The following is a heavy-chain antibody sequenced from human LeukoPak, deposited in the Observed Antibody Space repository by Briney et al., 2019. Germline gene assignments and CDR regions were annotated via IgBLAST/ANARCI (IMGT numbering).Heavy chain of an antibody. D-gene: IGHD6-19*01. J-gene: IGHJ6*03. CDR2: INHSGST. CDR1: GGSFSGYY. Sequence: PSETLSLTCAVYGGSFSGYYWSWIRQPPGKGLEWIWEINHSGSTNYNAALKRRGSISLNNRKNQFSLKLSSVTAAATAVYYCARYVGSAGHYPYYYYYYMDVWGKGTTVTVSS. V-gene: IGHV4-34*01. CDR3: ARYVGSAGHYPYYYYYYMDV.